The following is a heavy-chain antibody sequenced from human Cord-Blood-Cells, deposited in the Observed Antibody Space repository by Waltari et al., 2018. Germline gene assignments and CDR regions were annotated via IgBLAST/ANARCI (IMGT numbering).Heavy chain of an antibody. CDR3: ARAPSYSSSWYFDY. CDR1: GGTFSCYT. D-gene: IGHD6-13*01. CDR2: IIPIFVTA. V-gene: IGHV1-69*06. Sequence: QVQLVHSGAEVKKPGSPVKVACNASGGTFSCYTICWLLQAPAQRLVRMGGIIPIFVTANYAQKFHVRVMITADKSTGTAYMELSSRRSEDTGVYYCARAPSYSSSWYFDYWGQGTLVTVSS. J-gene: IGHJ4*02.